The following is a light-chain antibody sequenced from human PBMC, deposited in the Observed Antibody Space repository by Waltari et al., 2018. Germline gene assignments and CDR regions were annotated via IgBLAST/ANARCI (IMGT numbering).Light chain of an antibody. J-gene: IGKJ2*01. CDR2: DAS. CDR1: QSVGTN. V-gene: IGKV3-11*01. CDR3: QQRSNWTPHT. Sequence: EIVLTQSPATLSLSPGETATLSCRASQSVGTNLAWYQQKPGQAPRLLIYDASNRATGIPDRFRGSGSGTDFTLTISSLEAEDFAVYYCQQRSNWTPHTFGQGARLEIK.